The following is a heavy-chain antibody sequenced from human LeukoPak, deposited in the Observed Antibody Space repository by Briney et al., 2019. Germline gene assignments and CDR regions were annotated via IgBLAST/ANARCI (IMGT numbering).Heavy chain of an antibody. J-gene: IGHJ3*02. CDR3: ARQGYSSSFLPGNDAFDI. CDR2: MNPNSGNT. V-gene: IGHV1-8*01. Sequence: ASVKVSCKASGYTFTSYDINWVRQATGQGLEWMGWMNPNSGNTGYAQKFQGRVTMTRNTSISTAYMELSSLRSGDTAVYYCARQGYSSSFLPGNDAFDIWGQGTMVTVSS. CDR1: GYTFTSYD. D-gene: IGHD6-13*01.